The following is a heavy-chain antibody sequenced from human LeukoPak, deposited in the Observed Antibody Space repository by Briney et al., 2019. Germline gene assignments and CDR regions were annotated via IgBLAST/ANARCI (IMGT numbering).Heavy chain of an antibody. Sequence: SETLSLTCAVSGGSISSSNWWSWVRQPPGKGLEWIGEIYHSGSTNYNPSLKSRVTMSVDTSKNQFSLKLSSVTAADTAVYYCARDRGTWNDDGFDYWGQGTLVTVSS. CDR2: IYHSGST. D-gene: IGHD1-1*01. J-gene: IGHJ4*02. CDR3: ARDRGTWNDDGFDY. CDR1: GGSISSSNW. V-gene: IGHV4-4*02.